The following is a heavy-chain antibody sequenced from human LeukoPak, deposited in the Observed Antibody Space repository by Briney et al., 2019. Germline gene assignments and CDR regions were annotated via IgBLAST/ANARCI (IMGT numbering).Heavy chain of an antibody. CDR1: GFNFRNYP. Sequence: GGSLRLSCAASGFNFRNYPMHWVRQAPGKGLEYVSAIGGNGDTTYYEDSVKGRVTISRDNSKNTLYLQLSSLRVEDTAVYYCAKYVRAKGPPYALDVWGQGTTVTVSS. D-gene: IGHD2/OR15-2a*01. V-gene: IGHV3-64D*06. CDR3: AKYVRAKGPPYALDV. CDR2: IGGNGDTT. J-gene: IGHJ6*02.